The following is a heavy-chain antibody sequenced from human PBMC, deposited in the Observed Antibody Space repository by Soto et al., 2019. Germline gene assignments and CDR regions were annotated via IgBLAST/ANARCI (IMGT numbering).Heavy chain of an antibody. CDR3: ARGGVAATHADY. D-gene: IGHD2-15*01. Sequence: PSETLSLTSNVSGGSISSYYWSWIRQPPGKGLEWIGYIYYSGSTNYNPSLKSRVTISVDTSKNQFSLKLSSVTAADTAVYYCARGGVAATHADYWGQGTLVTVS. J-gene: IGHJ4*02. CDR2: IYYSGST. V-gene: IGHV4-59*01. CDR1: GGSISSYY.